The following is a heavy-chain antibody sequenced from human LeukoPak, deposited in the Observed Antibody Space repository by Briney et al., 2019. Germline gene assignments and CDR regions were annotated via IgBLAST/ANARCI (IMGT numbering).Heavy chain of an antibody. CDR2: ISYDGSNK. Sequence: GRSLRLSCAASGFTFSSYGMHWVRQAPGKGLEWVAVISYDGSNKYYADSVKGRFTISRDNSKNTLYLQMNSLRAEDTAVYYCAKVKTYSYSGLDYWGQGTLVTVSS. J-gene: IGHJ4*02. D-gene: IGHD2-15*01. V-gene: IGHV3-30*18. CDR3: AKVKTYSYSGLDY. CDR1: GFTFSSYG.